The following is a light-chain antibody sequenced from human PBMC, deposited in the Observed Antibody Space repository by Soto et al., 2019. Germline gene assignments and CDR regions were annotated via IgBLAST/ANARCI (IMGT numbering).Light chain of an antibody. Sequence: QSALTQPPSVSGSPGHSVAVSCTGTSSGVGSYNRVSWYQQPPGTAPKLMIYEVSNRPSGVPDRFSGSKSGNTASLTISGLQAEDEADYYCSSFTSDTTYVFGTGTKVTVL. CDR2: EVS. CDR1: SSGVGSYNR. CDR3: SSFTSDTTYV. V-gene: IGLV2-18*02. J-gene: IGLJ1*01.